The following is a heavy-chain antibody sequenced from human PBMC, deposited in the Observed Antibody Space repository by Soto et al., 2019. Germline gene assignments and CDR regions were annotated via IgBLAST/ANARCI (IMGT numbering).Heavy chain of an antibody. V-gene: IGHV3-48*02. CDR3: ERDAQHADYDY. CDR2: IHGTRSII. Sequence: EVQLVESGGGLVQPGGSLKLSCAVSGFTFSSHAMNWVRQAPGKGLEWVAYIHGTRSIIYYADSVKGRFTISRDNAKNSMYLQMDSLRDEDTALYYCERDAQHADYDYWGQGTLVTVSA. D-gene: IGHD3-16*01. CDR1: GFTFSSHA. J-gene: IGHJ4*02.